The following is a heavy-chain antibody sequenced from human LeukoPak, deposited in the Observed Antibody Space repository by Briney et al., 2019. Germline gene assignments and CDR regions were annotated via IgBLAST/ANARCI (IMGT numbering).Heavy chain of an antibody. V-gene: IGHV3-48*03. CDR1: GFTFSSYE. CDR3: ARGHDILTGYYYYFDY. D-gene: IGHD3-9*01. CDR2: ISSSGSTI. J-gene: IGHJ4*02. Sequence: GGSLRLSCAASGFTFSSYEMNWVRQAPGKGLEWVSYISSSGSTIYYADSVKGRFTISRDNAKNSLYLQMNGLRAEDTAVYYCARGHDILTGYYYYFDYWGQGTLVTVSS.